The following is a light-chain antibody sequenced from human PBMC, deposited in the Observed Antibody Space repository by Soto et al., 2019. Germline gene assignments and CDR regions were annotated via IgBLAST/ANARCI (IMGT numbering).Light chain of an antibody. CDR1: SSDVGGYKY. V-gene: IGLV2-14*01. CDR3: SSYTTSSTWV. Sequence: QSVLTQPASVSGSPGQSITISCTGTSSDVGGYKYVSWYRHHPGKAPKLMIYEVSNRPSGVSNRFSGSKSGNTASLTISGLQAEDEADYYCSSYTTSSTWVFGGGTQLTVL. CDR2: EVS. J-gene: IGLJ3*02.